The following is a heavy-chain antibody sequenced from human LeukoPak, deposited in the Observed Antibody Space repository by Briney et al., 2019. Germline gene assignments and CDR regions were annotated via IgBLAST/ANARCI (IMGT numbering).Heavy chain of an antibody. Sequence: GGSLRLSCAASGFTFSSYGMHWVRQAPGKGLEWVAVIWYDGSNKYYADSVKGRFTISRGNSKHTLYLQMNGLRAEDTAVYYCARAHYGSGSYYWGDGLDYWGQGTLVTVSS. J-gene: IGHJ4*02. CDR3: ARAHYGSGSYYWGDGLDY. CDR2: IWYDGSNK. V-gene: IGHV3-33*01. D-gene: IGHD3-10*01. CDR1: GFTFSSYG.